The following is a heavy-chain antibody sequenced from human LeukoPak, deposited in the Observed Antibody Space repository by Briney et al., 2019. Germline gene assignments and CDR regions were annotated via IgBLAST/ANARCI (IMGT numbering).Heavy chain of an antibody. CDR1: GFTFSSYS. V-gene: IGHV3-48*04. CDR2: ISSSSSTI. Sequence: GGSLRLSCAASGFTFSSYSVNWVRQAPGKGLEWVSYISSSSSTIYYADSVKGRFTISRDNAKNSLYLQMNSLRAEDTAVYYCARAHDSSGYLQSDYWGQGTLVTVSS. D-gene: IGHD3-22*01. CDR3: ARAHDSSGYLQSDY. J-gene: IGHJ4*02.